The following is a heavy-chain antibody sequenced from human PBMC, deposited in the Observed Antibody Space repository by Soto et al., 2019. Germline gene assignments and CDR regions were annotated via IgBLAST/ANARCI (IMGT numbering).Heavy chain of an antibody. J-gene: IGHJ4*02. CDR3: VRGKVNFDF. CDR1: NYSIISGYH. Sequence: PSETLSLTCIVSNYSIISGYHWGLIRQPPGKGLEGIGTIYQSGNTYQNPSLKSRVILSIDTSKNQFSLNLRNVTAADTAVYYCVRGKVNFDFWGKGILVTVSS. V-gene: IGHV4-38-2*02. CDR2: IYQSGNT.